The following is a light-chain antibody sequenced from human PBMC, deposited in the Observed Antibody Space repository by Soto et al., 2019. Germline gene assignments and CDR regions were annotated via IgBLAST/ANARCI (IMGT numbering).Light chain of an antibody. V-gene: IGLV2-14*03. Sequence: QSALTQPASVSASPGQSITISCTGTSSDVGDYDYVSWYQQHPGKAPKLIIHEVSARPSGISDRFSGSKSGNTASLTISGLQAEDEADYYCSSYGSTPYVFGTGTKVTVL. J-gene: IGLJ1*01. CDR3: SSYGSTPYV. CDR2: EVS. CDR1: SSDVGDYDY.